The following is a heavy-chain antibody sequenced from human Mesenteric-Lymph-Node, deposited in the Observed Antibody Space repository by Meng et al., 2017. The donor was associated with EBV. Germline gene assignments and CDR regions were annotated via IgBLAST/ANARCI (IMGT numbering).Heavy chain of an antibody. CDR3: ARYGCSGGSCYPYFDY. CDR1: GGSFSGYY. CDR2: INPSGST. D-gene: IGHD2-15*01. Sequence: QGGAGLFKPSDTLSLTCAVYGGSFSGYYWGWIRQPPGKGLEWIGEINPSGSTNYNSSLKSRVTMSVDTSKNQFSLKLSSVTAADTAVYYCARYGCSGGSCYPYFDYWGQGTLVTVSS. J-gene: IGHJ4*02. V-gene: IGHV4-34*01.